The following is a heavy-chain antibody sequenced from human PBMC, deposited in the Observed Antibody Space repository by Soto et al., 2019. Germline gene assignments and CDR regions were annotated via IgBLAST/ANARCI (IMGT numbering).Heavy chain of an antibody. V-gene: IGHV1-2*04. CDR3: ARAGATSVVDAFDI. J-gene: IGHJ3*02. CDR1: GYTFTVYY. CDR2: INPNSGGT. Sequence: ASVKVSCKASGYTFTVYYMHWVLQAPGQGLEWVGWINPNSGGTNYAQKFQGWVTMTRDTSISTAYMELSRLRSDDTAVYYCARAGATSVVDAFDIWGKGTMVTVS. D-gene: IGHD1-26*01.